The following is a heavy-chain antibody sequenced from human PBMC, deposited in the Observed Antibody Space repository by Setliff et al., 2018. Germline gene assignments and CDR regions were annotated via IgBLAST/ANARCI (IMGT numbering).Heavy chain of an antibody. Sequence: KTSETLSLTCSVSGGSIRGSSYFWGWIRQPPGEGLEWIGNINDSGSTYYNPSLKSRVTISVGRSKNQVFLRMTSVTAADTSFYYCARMGTDYIMTRVNSYQYYFYMDVWGKGTTVTVSS. J-gene: IGHJ6*03. V-gene: IGHV4-39*01. CDR2: INDSGST. D-gene: IGHD5-18*01. CDR3: ARMGTDYIMTRVNSYQYYFYMDV. CDR1: GGSIRGSSYF.